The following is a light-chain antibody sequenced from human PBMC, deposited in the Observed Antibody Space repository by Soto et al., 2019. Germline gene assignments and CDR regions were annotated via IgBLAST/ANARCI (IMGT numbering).Light chain of an antibody. Sequence: QSVVTQEPSLTVSPGGTVTLTCASTTGAVTSGYYPNWFQQKPGQGPGALIYSTSNKHSWTPARFSGSLLGGKAALTLSGVQPEDEAEYYCLLYCGGAQVFGGGTKLTVL. CDR3: LLYCGGAQV. CDR1: TGAVTSGYY. V-gene: IGLV7-43*01. CDR2: STS. J-gene: IGLJ2*01.